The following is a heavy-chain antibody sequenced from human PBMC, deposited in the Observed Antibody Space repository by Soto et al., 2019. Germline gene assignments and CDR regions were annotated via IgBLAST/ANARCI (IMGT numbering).Heavy chain of an antibody. CDR3: AKDAYYYGSGSPNWFDP. CDR1: GFTFSSYA. CDR2: ISGSGGST. V-gene: IGHV3-23*01. Sequence: GGSLRLSCAASGFTFSSYAMSWVRQAPGKGLEWVSAISGSGGSTYYADSVKGRFTISRDNSKNTLYLQMNSLRAEDTAVYYSAKDAYYYGSGSPNWFDPWGQGTLVTVSS. D-gene: IGHD3-10*01. J-gene: IGHJ5*02.